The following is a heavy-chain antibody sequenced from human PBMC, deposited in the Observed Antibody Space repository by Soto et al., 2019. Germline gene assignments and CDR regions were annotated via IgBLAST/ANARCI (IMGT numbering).Heavy chain of an antibody. Sequence: QVQLQESGPGLVKPSETLSLTCTVSGGSISSYYWSWIRQPPGKGLEWIGYIYYSGSTNYNPSLKSRVTISVDTSKNQFSLKLSSVTAADTAVYYCARDRLGGYGDPLHYYYYYMDVWGKGTTVTVSS. V-gene: IGHV4-59*01. J-gene: IGHJ6*03. CDR2: IYYSGST. CDR1: GGSISSYY. CDR3: ARDRLGGYGDPLHYYYYYMDV. D-gene: IGHD4-17*01.